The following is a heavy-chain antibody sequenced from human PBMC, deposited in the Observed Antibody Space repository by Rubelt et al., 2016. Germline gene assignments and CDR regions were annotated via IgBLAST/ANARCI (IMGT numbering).Heavy chain of an antibody. D-gene: IGHD4-11*01. CDR3: TGGRGVSTVTGYDY. Sequence: QVQLQESGPGLVKPSETLSLTCTVSGGSISSYYWSWIRQPPGKGLEWIGYIYYSGSTNYNPSLRGVVTKAVTTSKDQFSLKMSSVTAADTAVYYCTGGRGVSTVTGYDYWGQGTLVTVSS. J-gene: IGHJ4*02. CDR1: GGSISSYY. V-gene: IGHV4-59*01. CDR2: IYYSGST.